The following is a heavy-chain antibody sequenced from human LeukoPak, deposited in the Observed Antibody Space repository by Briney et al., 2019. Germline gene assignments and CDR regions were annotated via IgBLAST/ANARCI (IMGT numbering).Heavy chain of an antibody. J-gene: IGHJ1*01. CDR3: TRDLHVKGIAVAGTYFQH. Sequence: GGSLRLSCTASGFTIGDYDMSWGRQAPGEELEKVGFIRSNAYGGTTEYAASVKGRFTISRDDSKSIAYLQMNSLKTEDTAVYYCTRDLHVKGIAVAGTYFQHWGQGTLVTVSS. CDR1: GFTIGDYD. CDR2: IRSNAYGGTT. D-gene: IGHD6-19*01. V-gene: IGHV3-49*04.